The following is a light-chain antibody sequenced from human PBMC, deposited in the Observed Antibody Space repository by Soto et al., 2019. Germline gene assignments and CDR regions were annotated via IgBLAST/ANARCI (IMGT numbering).Light chain of an antibody. CDR2: EVS. CDR3: SSSAGSNIPYV. J-gene: IGLJ1*01. Sequence: QSALTQPPSASGSPGQSVIISCTGTSSDIGGYKYVSWYQQRPGRAPKLIISEVSKRPSGVPDRFSGSKSGNTASLTVSGLQAEDEADYYCSSSAGSNIPYVFGTGNKVTVL. V-gene: IGLV2-8*01. CDR1: SSDIGGYKY.